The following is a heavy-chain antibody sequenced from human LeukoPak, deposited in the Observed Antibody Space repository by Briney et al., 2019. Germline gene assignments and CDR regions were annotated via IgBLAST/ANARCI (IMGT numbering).Heavy chain of an antibody. J-gene: IGHJ4*02. CDR1: GFTFSSYG. V-gene: IGHV3-30*02. Sequence: GGSLRLSCAASGFTFSSYGMHWVRQAPGKGLEWVAFIGYDGSNKYYADSVKGRFTISRDNSKNTLYLQMNSLRAEDTAVYYCAKGPMVRGVGEAFDYWGQGTLVTVSS. CDR2: IGYDGSNK. CDR3: AKGPMVRGVGEAFDY. D-gene: IGHD3-10*01.